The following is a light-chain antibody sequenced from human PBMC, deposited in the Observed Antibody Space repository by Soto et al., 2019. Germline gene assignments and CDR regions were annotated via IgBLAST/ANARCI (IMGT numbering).Light chain of an antibody. CDR1: QDATTN. Sequence: EISMTQFPAILSASPGGGATLSCRAAQDATTNFAWYQLSRGQPPRLLIYESSNRATGIPDRFSGSGSGTDFTLTISRLEPEDFAVYYCQQYGSSGTFGQVTKVDI. J-gene: IGKJ1*01. CDR3: QQYGSSGT. CDR2: ESS. V-gene: IGKV3-20*01.